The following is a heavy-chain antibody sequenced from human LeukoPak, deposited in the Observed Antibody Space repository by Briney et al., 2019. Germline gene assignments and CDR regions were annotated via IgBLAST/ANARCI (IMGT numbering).Heavy chain of an antibody. J-gene: IGHJ4*02. CDR2: IYSTGNT. Sequence: SQTLSLTCTVSGGSISSGDRYWSWIRQSPGKGLEWIGYIYSTGNTYYNPSLKSRVIISVYTSKNQFSLELHSVTAADTAVYYCARDSYSYGYGGFDYWGQGILVTVSS. D-gene: IGHD5-18*01. CDR1: GGSISSGDRY. CDR3: ARDSYSYGYGGFDY. V-gene: IGHV4-30-4*01.